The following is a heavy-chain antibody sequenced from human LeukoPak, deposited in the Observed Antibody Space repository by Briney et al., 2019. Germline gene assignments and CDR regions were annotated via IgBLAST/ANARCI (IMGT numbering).Heavy chain of an antibody. CDR3: AREMALKETVAFDS. CDR2: SSISNTK. CDR1: GFTVSTYS. J-gene: IGHJ4*02. Sequence: PGGSLRLSCEASGFTVSTYSMNWVRQAPGQGLEWISYSSISNTKYYADSVKGRFTIFRDNAKNSLYLQMNSLRAEDTAVYYCAREMALKETVAFDSWGQGTLV. V-gene: IGHV3-48*04. D-gene: IGHD4-23*01.